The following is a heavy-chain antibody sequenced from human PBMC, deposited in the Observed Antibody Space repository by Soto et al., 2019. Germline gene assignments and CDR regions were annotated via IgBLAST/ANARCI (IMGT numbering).Heavy chain of an antibody. CDR1: GYTFSTYD. J-gene: IGHJ4*01. D-gene: IGHD3-22*01. CDR2: ISAYSTYNANT. V-gene: IGHV1-18*01. CDR3: ARGSGYYYWDDY. Sequence: ASVKVSCKTSGYTFSTYDISWVRQAPGQGLEWMGWISAYSTYNANTNYAQKLQGRVTMTTDTSTSTAYMELSSLRSEDTAVYYCARGSGYYYWDDYWG.